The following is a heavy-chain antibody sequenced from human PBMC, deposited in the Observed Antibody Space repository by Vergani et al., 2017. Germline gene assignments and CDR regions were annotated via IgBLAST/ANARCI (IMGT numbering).Heavy chain of an antibody. CDR3: AREAGYSSGWYPWSSWYFDL. J-gene: IGHJ2*01. CDR1: GFTFSSYG. CDR2: ISYDGSNK. Sequence: QVQLVESGGGVVQPGRSLRLSCAASGFTFSSYGMHWVRQAPGKGLEWVAVISYDGSNKYYADSVKGRFTISRDNSKNTLYLQMNSLRAEDTAVYYCAREAGYSSGWYPWSSWYFDLWGRGTLVTVSS. V-gene: IGHV3-30*03. D-gene: IGHD6-19*01.